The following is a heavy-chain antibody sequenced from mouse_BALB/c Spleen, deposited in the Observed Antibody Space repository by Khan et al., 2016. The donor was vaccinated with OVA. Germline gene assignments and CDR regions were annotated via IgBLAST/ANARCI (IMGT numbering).Heavy chain of an antibody. CDR3: ARGFDGYSYLYAMDY. Sequence: VQLQESGPGLVAPSQSLSITCTVSGFSLTSYGVHWVRQPPGKGLEWLVVIWSDGSTNYNSVLKSRLSISKDNSKSQVFLKMNSLQTDDTAIYYCARGFDGYSYLYAMDYWGQGTSVTVSS. D-gene: IGHD2-3*01. CDR2: IWSDGST. CDR1: GFSLTSYG. J-gene: IGHJ4*01. V-gene: IGHV2-6*02.